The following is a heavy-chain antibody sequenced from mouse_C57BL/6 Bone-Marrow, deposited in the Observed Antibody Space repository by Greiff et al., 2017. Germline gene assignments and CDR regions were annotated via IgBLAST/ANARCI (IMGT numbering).Heavy chain of an antibody. J-gene: IGHJ2*01. CDR2: IYPRDGST. CDR1: GYTFTSYD. CDR3: VYYYGSSWDYFDY. Sequence: QVQLQQSGPELVQPGASVKLSCEASGYTFTSYDINWVKQRPGQGLEWIGWIYPRDGSTKSTEKLKGKATLTVDTSSSTAYMELHILTSVDSAVYVCVYYYGSSWDYFDYWGQGTTLTVSS. V-gene: IGHV1-85*01. D-gene: IGHD1-1*01.